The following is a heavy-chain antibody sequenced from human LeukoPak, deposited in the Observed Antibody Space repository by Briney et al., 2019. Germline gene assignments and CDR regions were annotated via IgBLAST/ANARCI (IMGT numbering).Heavy chain of an antibody. J-gene: IGHJ4*02. CDR2: ISAYNGNT. CDR3: ARRSPAYCGGDCYPDY. CDR1: GYTLTSYG. Sequence: ASVKVSCKASGYTLTSYGISWVRQAPGQGLEWMGWISAYNGNTNYAQKLQGRVTMTTDTSTSTAYMELRSLRSDDTAVYYCARRSPAYCGGDCYPDYWGQGTLVTVSS. D-gene: IGHD2-21*02. V-gene: IGHV1-18*01.